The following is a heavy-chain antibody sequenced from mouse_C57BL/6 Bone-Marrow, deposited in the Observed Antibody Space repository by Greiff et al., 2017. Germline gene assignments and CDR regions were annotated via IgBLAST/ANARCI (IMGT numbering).Heavy chain of an antibody. CDR1: GFNIKDDY. J-gene: IGHJ2*01. CDR3: TPITTVVVDY. V-gene: IGHV14-4*01. CDR2: IDPENGDT. Sequence: EVQLQQSGAELVRPGASVKLSCTASGFNIKDDYMHWVKQRPEQGLEWIGWIDPENGDTEYASMFQGKATITADTSSNTAYLQLSSLTSEDTAVYYCTPITTVVVDYWGQGTTLTVSS. D-gene: IGHD1-1*01.